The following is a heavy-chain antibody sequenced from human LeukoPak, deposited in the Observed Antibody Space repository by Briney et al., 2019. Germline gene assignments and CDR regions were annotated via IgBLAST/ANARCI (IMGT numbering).Heavy chain of an antibody. D-gene: IGHD1-26*01. CDR3: ARAIEVGAMTPFDY. J-gene: IGHJ4*02. V-gene: IGHV4-38-2*02. Sequence: SETLSLTCTVSGYSIRSDYYWGWIRQPPGKGLEWIGSIYHSGSTYYNPSLRSRVTISVDTSKNQFSLKLSSVTAADTAVYYCARAIEVGAMTPFDYWGQGTLVTVSS. CDR2: IYHSGST. CDR1: GYSIRSDYY.